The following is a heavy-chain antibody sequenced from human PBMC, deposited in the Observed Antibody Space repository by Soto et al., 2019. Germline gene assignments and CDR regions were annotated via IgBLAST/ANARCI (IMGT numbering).Heavy chain of an antibody. CDR3: ARAYCGGDCRNGNWFDP. J-gene: IGHJ5*02. V-gene: IGHV4-61*01. D-gene: IGHD2-21*02. CDR2: IYYSVST. CDR1: GGSVSSGSYY. Sequence: SETLSLTCTVSGGSVSSGSYYWSWIRQAPGKGLEWIGYIYYSVSTNYNPSLKSRVTISVDTSKNQFSLKLSSVTAADTAVYYCARAYCGGDCRNGNWFDPWGQGTLVTVSS.